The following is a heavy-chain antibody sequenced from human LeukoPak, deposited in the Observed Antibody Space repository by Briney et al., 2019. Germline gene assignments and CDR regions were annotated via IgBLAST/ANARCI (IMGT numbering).Heavy chain of an antibody. Sequence: PSETLSLTCAVYGGSFSGYYWSWIRQPPGKGLEWIGEINHSGSTNYNPSLKSRVTISVDTSKNQFSLKLSSVAAADTAVYYCALHSSLDYWGQGALVTVSS. CDR2: INHSGST. J-gene: IGHJ4*02. CDR1: GGSFSGYY. CDR3: ALHSSLDY. D-gene: IGHD6-13*01. V-gene: IGHV4-34*01.